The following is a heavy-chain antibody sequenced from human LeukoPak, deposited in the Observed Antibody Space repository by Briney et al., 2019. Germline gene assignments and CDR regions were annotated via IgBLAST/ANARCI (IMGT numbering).Heavy chain of an antibody. D-gene: IGHD5-18*01. V-gene: IGHV4-30-4*01. Sequence: SETLSLTCTVSGGSISSGDYYWSWIRQPPGKGLEWIGYIYYSGSTYYNPSLKSRVTISVDTSKNQFSLKLSSVTAADTAVYYCARLSNVDTAMVTWGQGTLVTVSS. CDR3: ARLSNVDTAMVT. CDR2: IYYSGST. CDR1: GGSISSGDYY. J-gene: IGHJ5*02.